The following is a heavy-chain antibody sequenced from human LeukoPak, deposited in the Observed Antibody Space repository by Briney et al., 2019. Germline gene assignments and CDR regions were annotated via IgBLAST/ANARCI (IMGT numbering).Heavy chain of an antibody. CDR1: GFTFSSYA. D-gene: IGHD1-20*01. CDR3: ARGGRVTATGVWFDP. CDR2: ISSNGGST. Sequence: GGSLRLSCVVSGFTFSSYAMHWVRQAPGKGLEYVSAISSNGGSTYYANSVKGRFTISRDNSKNTLYLQMGSLRVEDMAVYYCARGGRVTATGVWFDPWGQGTLVTVSS. J-gene: IGHJ5*02. V-gene: IGHV3-64*01.